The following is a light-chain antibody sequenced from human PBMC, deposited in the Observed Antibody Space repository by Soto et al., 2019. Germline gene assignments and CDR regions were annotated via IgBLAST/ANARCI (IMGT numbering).Light chain of an antibody. CDR2: GAS. V-gene: IGKV3-15*01. Sequence: EIVSTHSPATLSVTPVERATLSCRASQSVSSNLAWYQQKPGQAPRLLIYGASTRATGIPARFSGSGSGTEFTLTISSLQSEDFAVYYCQQYNNWPPEGTFGQGAKVDI. J-gene: IGKJ1*01. CDR1: QSVSSN. CDR3: QQYNNWPPEGT.